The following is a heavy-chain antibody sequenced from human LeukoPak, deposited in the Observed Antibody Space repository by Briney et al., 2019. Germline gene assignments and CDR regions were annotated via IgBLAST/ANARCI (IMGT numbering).Heavy chain of an antibody. CDR2: IWPGDSET. CDR1: EYSFTCYW. Sequence: GAPLQTCSEASEYSFTCYWSGWGRQIRGEGLGLVGIIWPGDSETRYTPSIQGHVTFAADKSISTAYLQWSSLKASDTALYYCARKGLNSRRLFFFDSWGQGSLVTVSS. CDR3: ARKGLNSRRLFFFDS. J-gene: IGHJ4*02. D-gene: IGHD1-7*01. V-gene: IGHV5-51*03.